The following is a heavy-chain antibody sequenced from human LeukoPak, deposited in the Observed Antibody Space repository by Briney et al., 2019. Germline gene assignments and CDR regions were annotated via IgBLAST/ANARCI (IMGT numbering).Heavy chain of an antibody. Sequence: SETLSLTCTVSGGSISSGGYYWSWIRQHLGKGLEWVGYIYYSGSTYYNPSLKSRVTISVDTSKNQFSLKLSSVTAADTAVYYCARGHYYDSSGYSYYFDYWGQGTLATGSS. J-gene: IGHJ4*02. CDR3: ARGHYYDSSGYSYYFDY. CDR2: IYYSGST. V-gene: IGHV4-31*03. CDR1: GGSISSGGYY. D-gene: IGHD3-22*01.